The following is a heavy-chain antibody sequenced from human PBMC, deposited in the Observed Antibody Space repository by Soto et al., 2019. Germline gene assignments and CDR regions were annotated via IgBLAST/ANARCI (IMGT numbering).Heavy chain of an antibody. D-gene: IGHD3-16*02. V-gene: IGHV1-3*01. J-gene: IGHJ6*02. CDR3: ARGFRGLSAVIVFYSGMDV. CDR1: GYTFTSYA. CDR2: INPGNGNT. Sequence: QVHLVQSGAEVKKPGASVRLSCKASGYTFTSYAMHWVRQAPGQSLEWMGWINPGNGNTKYSQKLEGRVTITTDTSATNAYMDLISLTYEDTAVYYCARGFRGLSAVIVFYSGMDVWGQGTTVTVSS.